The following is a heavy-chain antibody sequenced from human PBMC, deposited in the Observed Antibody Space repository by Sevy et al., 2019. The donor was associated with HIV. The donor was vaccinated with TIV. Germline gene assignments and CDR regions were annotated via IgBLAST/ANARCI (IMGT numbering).Heavy chain of an antibody. V-gene: IGHV3-64*01. J-gene: IGHJ4*02. D-gene: IGHD6-19*01. CDR2: ISGGGGNT. CDR3: AGWSSAWTLFDY. Sequence: GGSLRLSCAASGFTFSTYAMYWVRQAPGKGLEYVSAISGGGGNTYYGTSVKGRFTVSRDNAKNTLYLQMNSLRAEDTAVYYCAGWSSAWTLFDYWGQGTLVTVSS. CDR1: GFTFSTYA.